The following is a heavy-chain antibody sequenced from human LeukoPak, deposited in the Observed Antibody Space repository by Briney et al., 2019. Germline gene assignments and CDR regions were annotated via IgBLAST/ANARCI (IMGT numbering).Heavy chain of an antibody. D-gene: IGHD1-14*01. V-gene: IGHV1-69*05. CDR1: GGTFSSYA. J-gene: IGHJ4*02. Sequence: GASVTVSCKASGGTFSSYAISWVRQAPGQGLEWMGGIIPIFGTANYAQKFQGRVTITTDESTSTAYMELSSLRSEDTAVYYCARDLSGSSYFDYWGQRTLVTVSS. CDR2: IIPIFGTA. CDR3: ARDLSGSSYFDY.